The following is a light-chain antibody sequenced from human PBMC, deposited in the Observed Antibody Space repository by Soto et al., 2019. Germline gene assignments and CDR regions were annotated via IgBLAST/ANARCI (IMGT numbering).Light chain of an antibody. V-gene: IGKV3-15*01. Sequence: EIVMTQSPATLSVSPGERATLSCRASQSISSRLAWYQQKPGQAPRLLIYGASTRAPGIPARFSGSGSGTEVTLTISSLQSEDFAVYYCQQYDNWPPLTFGGGTKVEIK. CDR3: QQYDNWPPLT. CDR2: GAS. J-gene: IGKJ4*01. CDR1: QSISSR.